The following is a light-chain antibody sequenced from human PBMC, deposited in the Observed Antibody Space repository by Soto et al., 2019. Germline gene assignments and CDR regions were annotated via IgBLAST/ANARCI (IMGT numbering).Light chain of an antibody. CDR1: QSVNSN. V-gene: IGKV3-15*01. CDR2: GAS. J-gene: IGKJ4*01. CDR3: QQYNNWPLT. Sequence: EIAMTQSPATLSVSPGERATLSCRASQSVNSNLAWYQQKPGQAPRLLIYGASTSATGIPARFSGSGSGTAFTVTISSLKSEDFAVYYCQQYNNWPLTFGGGTKVAIK.